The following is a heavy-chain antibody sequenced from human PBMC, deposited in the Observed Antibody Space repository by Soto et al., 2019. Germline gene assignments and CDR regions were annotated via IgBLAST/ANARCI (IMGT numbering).Heavy chain of an antibody. Sequence: QLQLQASGPGLVKPSESLSLTCTVSGGSISSSTSYWGWVRQPPGKGLEWIASIYEGGNSHYHPSLRSRVTISVDTSKNHLSLKLSSVTAADTAVYYCARHSSGRRHPGFDYWGQGTLVTVSS. D-gene: IGHD1-26*01. J-gene: IGHJ4*02. CDR3: ARHSSGRRHPGFDY. CDR1: GGSISSSTSY. V-gene: IGHV4-39*01. CDR2: IYEGGNS.